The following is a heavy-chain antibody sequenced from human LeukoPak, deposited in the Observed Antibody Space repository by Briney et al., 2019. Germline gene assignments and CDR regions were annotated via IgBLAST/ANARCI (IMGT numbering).Heavy chain of an antibody. CDR1: GGSISTSNYY. D-gene: IGHD3-22*01. J-gene: IGHJ4*02. CDR3: ARGHYDSNGYYSDYFDS. Sequence: PSETLSLTCTVSGGSISTSNYYWGWIRQPPGNGLEWIGNIFYSGSTYYSPSLRSRVTISLDTSRNQFSLKLNSVSAADTAIYFCARGHYDSNGYYSDYFDSWSQGTLVTVSS. V-gene: IGHV4-39*07. CDR2: IFYSGST.